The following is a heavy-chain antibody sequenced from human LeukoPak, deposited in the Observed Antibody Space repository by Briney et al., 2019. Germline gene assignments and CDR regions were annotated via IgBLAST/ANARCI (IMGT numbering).Heavy chain of an antibody. Sequence: ASAKVSCKASGYTFTSYGISWVRQAPGQGLEWMGWISAYNGNTNYAQKLQGRVTMTTDTSTSTAYMELRSLRSEDTAVYYCATVAPAGGYSYGYLDYWGQGTLVTVSS. J-gene: IGHJ4*02. CDR3: ATVAPAGGYSYGYLDY. CDR2: ISAYNGNT. V-gene: IGHV1-18*01. D-gene: IGHD5-18*01. CDR1: GYTFTSYG.